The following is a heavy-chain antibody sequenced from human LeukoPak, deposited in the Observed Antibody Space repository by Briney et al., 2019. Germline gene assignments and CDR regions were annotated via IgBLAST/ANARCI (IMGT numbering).Heavy chain of an antibody. CDR3: ARYGDSSGYSPYAFDI. D-gene: IGHD3-22*01. CDR2: INHSGST. Sequence: SETLSLTCAVFGGSFSGYYWSWIRQPPGKGLEWIGEINHSGSTNYNPSLKSRVTISVDTSKNQFSLKLSSVTAADTAVYYCARYGDSSGYSPYAFDIWGQGTMVTVSS. CDR1: GGSFSGYY. J-gene: IGHJ3*02. V-gene: IGHV4-34*01.